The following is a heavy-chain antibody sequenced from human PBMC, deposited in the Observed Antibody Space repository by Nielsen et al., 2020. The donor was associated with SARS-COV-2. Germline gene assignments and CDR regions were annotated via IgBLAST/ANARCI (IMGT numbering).Heavy chain of an antibody. CDR3: TRDTKMHYDFWSGYYFAPVGPQGPFDY. Sequence: GGSLRLSCAASGFTVSSNYMSWVRQAPGKGLEWVGFIRSKAYGGTTEYAASVKGRFTISRDDSKSIAYLQMNSLKTEDTAVYYCTRDTKMHYDFWSGYYFAPVGPQGPFDYWGQGTLVTVSS. V-gene: IGHV3-49*04. CDR2: IRSKAYGGTT. D-gene: IGHD3-3*01. CDR1: GFTVSSNY. J-gene: IGHJ4*02.